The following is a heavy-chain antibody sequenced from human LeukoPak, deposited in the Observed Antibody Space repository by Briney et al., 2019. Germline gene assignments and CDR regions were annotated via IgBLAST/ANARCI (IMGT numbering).Heavy chain of an antibody. V-gene: IGHV3-7*01. CDR3: ARVGVGATRGGIYFDY. CDR2: IKQDGSEK. Sequence: GASLRLSCAASGFTFSNYAMSWVRQAPGKGLEWVANIKQDGSEKYYVDSVKGRFTISRDNAKNSLYLQMNSLRAEDTAVYYCARVGVGATRGGIYFDYWGQGTLVTVSS. CDR1: GFTFSNYA. J-gene: IGHJ4*02. D-gene: IGHD1-26*01.